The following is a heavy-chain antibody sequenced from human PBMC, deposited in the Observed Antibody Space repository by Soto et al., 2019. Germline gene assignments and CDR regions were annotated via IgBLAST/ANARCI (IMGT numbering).Heavy chain of an antibody. D-gene: IGHD2-15*01. Sequence: EVQLVESGGGLVQPGGSLRLSCAASRFTFSNYWMSWVRQAPGKGLEWVANIKQDGSEKYYVDSVKGRFTISRDNAKNSLYLQMNSLRAEDPAVSYCAREPNSIDYWGQGTRVTVSS. CDR1: RFTFSNYW. V-gene: IGHV3-7*01. J-gene: IGHJ4*02. CDR3: AREPNSIDY. CDR2: IKQDGSEK.